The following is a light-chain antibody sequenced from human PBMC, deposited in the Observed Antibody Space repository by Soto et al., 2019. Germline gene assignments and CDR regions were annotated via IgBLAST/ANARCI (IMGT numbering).Light chain of an antibody. V-gene: IGKV3-15*01. CDR3: QHYDRWPPT. CDR2: DAS. CDR1: QPIGTN. J-gene: IGKJ1*01. Sequence: EVVMTQSPATLSVSPGERATLSCRASQPIGTNLGWYQQKPGQAPRLLIYDASIRDTGIPARFSGSGSGTEFTLTISSLQSEDVAVYYCQHYDRWPPTFGQGTRVEIK.